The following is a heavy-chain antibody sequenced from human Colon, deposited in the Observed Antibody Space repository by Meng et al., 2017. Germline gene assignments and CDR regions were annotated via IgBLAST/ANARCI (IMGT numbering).Heavy chain of an antibody. Sequence: QVQLQEPGPGLVQPSQTLSLTCTVSGGSISNGFFFWSWIRQHPLKGLEWIGSVSHTGSTSYNPSIQSLVTISRDTPKNQFSLNLTSVTAADTAVYFCARGSGTLRHFDYWGQGTLVTVSS. CDR2: VSHTGST. D-gene: IGHD1-26*01. J-gene: IGHJ4*02. CDR3: ARGSGTLRHFDY. CDR1: GGSISNGFFF. V-gene: IGHV4-31*01.